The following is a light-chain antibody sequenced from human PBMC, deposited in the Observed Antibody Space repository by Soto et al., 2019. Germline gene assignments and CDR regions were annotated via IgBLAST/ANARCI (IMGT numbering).Light chain of an antibody. CDR2: GNS. J-gene: IGLJ2*01. Sequence: QSVLTQPPSVSGAPGQRVTVSCTGSSSNIGAGYDVHWYRQLPGTAPKLLIYGNSNRPSGVPDRFSGSKSGTSASLAITGIQAEDEADYYCQSYDSSLSGVFGGGTKVTVL. CDR3: QSYDSSLSGV. V-gene: IGLV1-40*01. CDR1: SSNIGAGYD.